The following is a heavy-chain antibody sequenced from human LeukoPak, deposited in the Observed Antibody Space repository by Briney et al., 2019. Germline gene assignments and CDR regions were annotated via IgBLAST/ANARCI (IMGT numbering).Heavy chain of an antibody. CDR3: ARSYYGDYSDY. V-gene: IGHV4-38-2*01. J-gene: IGHJ4*02. CDR2: IYHSGST. Sequence: SETLSLTCAVSGYSISSGYYWGWIRQPPGKGLEWIGSIYHSGSTYYNPSLKSRVTISVDTSKNQFSLKLSSVTAADMAVYYCARSYYGDYSDYCGQGTLVTVSS. CDR1: GYSISSGYY. D-gene: IGHD4-17*01.